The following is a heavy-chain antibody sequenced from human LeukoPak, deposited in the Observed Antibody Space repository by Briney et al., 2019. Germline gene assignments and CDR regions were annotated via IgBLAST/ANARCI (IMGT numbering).Heavy chain of an antibody. V-gene: IGHV3-7*01. CDR1: GFTFRTYW. J-gene: IGHJ4*02. CDR2: IYQGGSET. CDR3: ARLIGDRTIYDY. D-gene: IGHD6-6*01. Sequence: GRSLRLSCAASGFTFRTYWMSWVRQAPGKGLEWVASIYQGGSETYYVESVKGRFTISRDNAMNSFFLQMNSLRAEDTAVYYCARLIGDRTIYDYWGQGTLVTVSS.